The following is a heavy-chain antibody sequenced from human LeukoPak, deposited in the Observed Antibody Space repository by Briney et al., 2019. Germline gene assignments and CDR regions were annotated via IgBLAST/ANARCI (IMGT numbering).Heavy chain of an antibody. Sequence: SETLSLTCAVYGGSFSGYYWSWIRQPPGKGLEWIGYIYYSGSTNYNPSLKSRVTISVDTSKSQFSLKLSSVTAADTAVYYCARYYDSSGYYSYWGQGTLVTVSS. CDR1: GGSFSGYY. CDR2: IYYSGST. V-gene: IGHV4-59*01. CDR3: ARYYDSSGYYSY. J-gene: IGHJ4*02. D-gene: IGHD3-22*01.